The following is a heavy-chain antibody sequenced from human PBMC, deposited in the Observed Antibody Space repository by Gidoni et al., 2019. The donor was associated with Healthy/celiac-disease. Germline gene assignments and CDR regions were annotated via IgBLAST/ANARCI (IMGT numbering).Heavy chain of an antibody. CDR3: TRVLMVAPRIAAAGGTDAFDI. CDR1: GFTFGDYA. D-gene: IGHD6-13*01. J-gene: IGHJ3*02. Sequence: EVQLVESGGGLVQPGRSLRLSCTASGFTFGDYAMSWVRQAPGKGLEWVGFIISKAYGGTTEYAASVKGRFTISRDDSKSIAYLQMNSLKTEDTAVYYCTRVLMVAPRIAAAGGTDAFDIWGQGTMVTVSS. CDR2: IISKAYGGTT. V-gene: IGHV3-49*04.